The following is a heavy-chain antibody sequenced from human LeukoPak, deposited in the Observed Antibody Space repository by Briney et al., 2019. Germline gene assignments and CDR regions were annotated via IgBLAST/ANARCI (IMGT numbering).Heavy chain of an antibody. CDR3: ARADNSGSYLDFDY. D-gene: IGHD1-26*01. CDR2: ISSSGSTI. Sequence: PGGSLRLSCAASGFTFSSYEMNWVRQAPGKGLEWVSYISSSGSTIYYADSVKGRFTISRDNAKNSLYLQMNSLRAEDTAVYYCARADNSGSYLDFDYWGQGTLVTVSS. CDR1: GFTFSSYE. J-gene: IGHJ4*02. V-gene: IGHV3-48*03.